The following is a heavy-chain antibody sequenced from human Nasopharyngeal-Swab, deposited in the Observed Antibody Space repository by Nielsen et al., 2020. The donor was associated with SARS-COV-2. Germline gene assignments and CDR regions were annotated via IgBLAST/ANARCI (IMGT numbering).Heavy chain of an antibody. D-gene: IGHD3-3*01. CDR2: ISGSGGST. Sequence: WIRQPPGKGLEWVSAISGSGGSTYYADSVKGRFTISRDSSKNTLYLQMNSLRAEDTAVYYCAKDRVGGYYDFWSGQYEYYFDYWGQGTLVTVSS. CDR3: AKDRVGGYYDFWSGQYEYYFDY. V-gene: IGHV3-23*01. J-gene: IGHJ4*02.